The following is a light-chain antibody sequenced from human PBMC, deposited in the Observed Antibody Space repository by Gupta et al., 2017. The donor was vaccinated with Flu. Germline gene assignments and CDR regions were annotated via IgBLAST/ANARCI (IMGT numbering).Light chain of an antibody. CDR2: AAS. Sequence: EIQLTQSPSFLSASVGDRVTITCRASQGISTYLAWYQQKPGKPPNLLLYAASFLQSGVPSRFSGLASGTEFTLTIISLQPEDFATYFCQQVDRYPWTFGQGTKVEIK. J-gene: IGKJ1*01. CDR3: QQVDRYPWT. CDR1: QGISTY. V-gene: IGKV1-9*01.